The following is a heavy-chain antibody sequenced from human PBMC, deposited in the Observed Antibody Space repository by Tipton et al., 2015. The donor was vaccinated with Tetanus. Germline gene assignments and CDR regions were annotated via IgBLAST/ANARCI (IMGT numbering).Heavy chain of an antibody. CDR3: ARVRYSTYDGFDS. J-gene: IGHJ4*02. CDR2: INPGNGNT. V-gene: IGHV1-3*01. D-gene: IGHD4-11*01. CDR1: GYPFTRFP. Sequence: QVQLVQSGAEVKKPGASVKISCKASGYPFTRFPMQSLRQAPGQRPEWMGWINPGNGNTKYSQNFQGRVTITSDTSTSTASMELGSLRSEDSAVYFCARVRYSTYDGFDSWGQGTLVTVSS.